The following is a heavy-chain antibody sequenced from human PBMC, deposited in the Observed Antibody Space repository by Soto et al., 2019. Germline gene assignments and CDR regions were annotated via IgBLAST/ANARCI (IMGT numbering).Heavy chain of an antibody. J-gene: IGHJ2*01. CDR3: AREGDEGVGIAAACSYWYFDL. Sequence: QVQLVQSGAEVKKPGSSVKVSCKASGGTFSSYAISWVRQAPGQGLEWMGGIIPIFGTANYAQKFQGRVTITADESTSRGYMGLSSLRSEDTAGYYCAREGDEGVGIAAACSYWYFDLWGRGPLVTVSS. CDR2: IIPIFGTA. CDR1: GGTFSSYA. D-gene: IGHD6-13*01. V-gene: IGHV1-69*01.